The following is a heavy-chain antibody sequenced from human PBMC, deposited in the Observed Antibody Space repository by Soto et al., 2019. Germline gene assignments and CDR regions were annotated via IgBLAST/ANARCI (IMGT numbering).Heavy chain of an antibody. D-gene: IGHD3-9*01. CDR1: GFTFSSYW. Sequence: PGGSLRLSCAASGFTFSSYWMHWVRQAPGKGLVWVSRINSDGSSTSYADSVKGRFTISRDNAKNTLYLQMNSLRAEDTAVYYCARNRVLRYFDWLLSGFGMDVWGQGTTVTVSS. CDR3: ARNRVLRYFDWLLSGFGMDV. CDR2: INSDGSST. J-gene: IGHJ6*02. V-gene: IGHV3-74*01.